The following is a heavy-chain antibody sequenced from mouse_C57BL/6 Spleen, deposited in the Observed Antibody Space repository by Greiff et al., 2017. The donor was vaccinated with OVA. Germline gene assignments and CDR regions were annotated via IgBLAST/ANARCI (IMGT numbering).Heavy chain of an antibody. Sequence: AQLKESGPELVKPGASVKLSCKASGYTFSSYDINCVKQRTGQGLEWTGWIYTRDGSTKYNEKFKGKATLTVDTSSSTAYMELHSLTSEDSAVYFCARWNYYGSSYEEYWGQGTSVTVSS. CDR1: GYTFSSYD. J-gene: IGHJ4*01. CDR2: IYTRDGST. V-gene: IGHV1-85*01. D-gene: IGHD1-1*01. CDR3: ARWNYYGSSYEEY.